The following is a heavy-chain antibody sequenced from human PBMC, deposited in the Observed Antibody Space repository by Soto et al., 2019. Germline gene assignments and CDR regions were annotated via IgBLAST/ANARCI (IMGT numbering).Heavy chain of an antibody. Sequence: GASVKVSCKASGYTFTSYAMHWVRQAPGQGLEWMGWVNAYNGNTNYAQKFQDRVTMTTDTSTRTAYMELRSLRSDDTVVYYGAREAVSVRTGFDSWGQGTLVTVSS. CDR2: VNAYNGNT. J-gene: IGHJ4*02. V-gene: IGHV1-18*01. CDR1: GYTFTSYA. CDR3: AREAVSVRTGFDS. D-gene: IGHD6-19*01.